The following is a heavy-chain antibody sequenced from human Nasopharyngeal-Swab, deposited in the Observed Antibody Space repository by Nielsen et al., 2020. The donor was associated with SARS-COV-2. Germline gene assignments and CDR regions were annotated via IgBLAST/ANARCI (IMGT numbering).Heavy chain of an antibody. CDR2: IGDKDHNYAT. CDR1: GFIFSDSA. Sequence: GGSLRLSCAASGFIFSDSAIHWVRQASGKGLEWVGRIGDKDHNYATTYGESVQGRLTISIDDSKNTAFLQMDSLKTEYTALYYCTTDFYFDYWGHGTLVTVSS. V-gene: IGHV3-73*01. J-gene: IGHJ4*01. CDR3: TTDFYFDY.